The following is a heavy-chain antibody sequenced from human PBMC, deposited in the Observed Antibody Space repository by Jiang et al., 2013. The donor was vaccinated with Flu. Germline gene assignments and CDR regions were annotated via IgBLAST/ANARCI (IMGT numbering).Heavy chain of an antibody. CDR2: VYYSGST. CDR3: ARARNDYGDSRTGVDN. D-gene: IGHD4-17*01. J-gene: IGHJ4*02. Sequence: AKGLEWIGYVYYSGSTYYNPSLESRVSISIDTSKNQFSLKLGSVTAADTAVYYCARARNDYGDSRTGVDNWGQGTLVTVSS. V-gene: IGHV4-31*02.